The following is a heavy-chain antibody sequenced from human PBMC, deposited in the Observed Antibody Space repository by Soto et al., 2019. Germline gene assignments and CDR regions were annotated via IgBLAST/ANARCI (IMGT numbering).Heavy chain of an antibody. J-gene: IGHJ6*02. D-gene: IGHD3-9*01. V-gene: IGHV4-34*01. Sequence: PSETLSLTCAVYGGSFSGYYWSWFRQPPGKGLEWIGEINHSGSTNYNPSLKSRVTISVDTSKNQFSLKLSSVTAADTAVYYCARWRGILTGYYGWHRSWDYGMDVWGQGTTVTVSS. CDR3: ARWRGILTGYYGWHRSWDYGMDV. CDR2: INHSGST. CDR1: GGSFSGYY.